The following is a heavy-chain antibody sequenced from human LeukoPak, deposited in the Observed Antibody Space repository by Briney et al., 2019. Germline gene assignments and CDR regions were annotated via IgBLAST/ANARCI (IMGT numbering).Heavy chain of an antibody. CDR2: ISSGGSTI. D-gene: IGHD2-21*01. CDR3: AREIENAFDI. CDR1: GFTFSDYY. V-gene: IGHV3-11*04. Sequence: GGSLRLSCAASGFTFSDYYMSWIRQAPGKGLEWISYISSGGSTIYYADSVRGQFTISRDNAKNSLYLQMNSLRAEDTAVYYCAREIENAFDIWGQGTMVTVSS. J-gene: IGHJ3*02.